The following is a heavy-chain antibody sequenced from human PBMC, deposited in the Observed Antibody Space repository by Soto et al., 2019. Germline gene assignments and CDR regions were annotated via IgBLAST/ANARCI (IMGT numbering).Heavy chain of an antibody. V-gene: IGHV3-15*07. CDR1: GFSFSNAW. D-gene: IGHD2-15*01. CDR2: IKSKTDGGTT. CDR3: TTDIGRDYYYGMDV. Sequence: GGSLRLSCAASGFSFSNAWMNWFRQAPGKGLEWVGRIKSKTDGGTTDYAAPVKGRFTISRDDSKNTLYLQMNSLKTEDTAVYYCTTDIGRDYYYGMDVWGQGTTVTVSS. J-gene: IGHJ6*02.